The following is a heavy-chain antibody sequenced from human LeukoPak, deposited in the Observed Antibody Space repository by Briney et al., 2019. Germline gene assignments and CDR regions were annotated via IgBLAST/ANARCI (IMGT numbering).Heavy chain of an antibody. CDR3: AKDHGYDFWSGYYFDY. V-gene: IGHV3-23*01. Sequence: GSLRPSCAASGFTFSSYAMSWVRQAPGKGLEWVSAISGSGGSTYYADSVKGRFTISRDNSKNTLYLQMNSLRAEDTAVYYCAKDHGYDFWSGYYFDYWGQGTLVTVSS. J-gene: IGHJ4*02. CDR1: GFTFSSYA. CDR2: ISGSGGST. D-gene: IGHD3-3*01.